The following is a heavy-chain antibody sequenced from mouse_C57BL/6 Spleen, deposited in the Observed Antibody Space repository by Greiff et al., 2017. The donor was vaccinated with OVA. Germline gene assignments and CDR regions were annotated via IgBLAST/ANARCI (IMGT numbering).Heavy chain of an antibody. CDR1: GYTFTSYW. D-gene: IGHD2-3*01. V-gene: IGHV1-64*01. Sequence: QVQLQQPGAELVKPGASVKLSCKASGYTFTSYWMHWVKPRPGQGLEWIGMIHPNSGSTNSNEKFKSKAPLTVEKTYSTAYMQISSLTSEDSAVYYCARGGDGYFAWLAYWGQGTLVTVSA. CDR2: IHPNSGST. J-gene: IGHJ3*01. CDR3: ARGGDGYFAWLAY.